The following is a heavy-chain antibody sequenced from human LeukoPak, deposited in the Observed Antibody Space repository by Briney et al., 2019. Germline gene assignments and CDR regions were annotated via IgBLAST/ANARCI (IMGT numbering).Heavy chain of an antibody. CDR1: GASISTYY. CDR2: IYYSGNS. CDR3: AGLGASGNGYLSWFDP. Sequence: SETLSLTCNVSGASISTYYWSWIRQPPGKGLEWIGYIYYSGNSNYNPSLKSRVTISVDTSKNQFSLKLSSVTAADTAVYYCAGLGASGNGYLSWFDPWGQGTLVTVSS. D-gene: IGHD3-22*01. J-gene: IGHJ5*02. V-gene: IGHV4-59*01.